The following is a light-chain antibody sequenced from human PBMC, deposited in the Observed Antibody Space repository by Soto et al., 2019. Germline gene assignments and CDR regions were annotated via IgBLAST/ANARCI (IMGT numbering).Light chain of an antibody. J-gene: IGKJ1*01. CDR2: GAS. CDR1: QSVSSN. Sequence: EIVMTQSPATLSVSPGERATLSCRASQSVSSNLAWYQQKPGQAPRLLIYGASTRATGIPARFSGSGSGTEFTLTISSLQSVDFAVYYCQQYNNFPRTFCQGTKVDIK. V-gene: IGKV3-15*01. CDR3: QQYNNFPRT.